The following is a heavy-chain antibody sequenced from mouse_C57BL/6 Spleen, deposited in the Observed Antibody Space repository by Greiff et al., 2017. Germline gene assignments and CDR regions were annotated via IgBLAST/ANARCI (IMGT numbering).Heavy chain of an antibody. CDR2: IRSKSNNYAT. V-gene: IGHV10-1*01. Sequence: EVKLMESGGGLVQPKGSLKLSCAASGFSFNTYAMNWVRQAPGKGLEWVARIRSKSNNYATYYADSVKDRFTISRDDSESMLYLQMNNLKTEDTAMYDCVRTGLGDAMDYWGQGTSVTVSS. CDR1: GFSFNTYA. CDR3: VRTGLGDAMDY. J-gene: IGHJ4*01. D-gene: IGHD2-4*01.